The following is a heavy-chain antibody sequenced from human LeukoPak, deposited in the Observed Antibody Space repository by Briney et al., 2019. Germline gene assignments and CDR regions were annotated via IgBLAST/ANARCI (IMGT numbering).Heavy chain of an antibody. V-gene: IGHV5-51*01. Sequence: GESLEISCKGSGYSFTSYWIGWVRQMPGKGLEWMGIIYPGDPDTRYSPSFQGQVTISADKSISTAYLQWSSLKASDTAMYYCARRNQQLATDAFDIWGQGTMVTVSS. CDR2: IYPGDPDT. D-gene: IGHD6-13*01. CDR1: GYSFTSYW. J-gene: IGHJ3*02. CDR3: ARRNQQLATDAFDI.